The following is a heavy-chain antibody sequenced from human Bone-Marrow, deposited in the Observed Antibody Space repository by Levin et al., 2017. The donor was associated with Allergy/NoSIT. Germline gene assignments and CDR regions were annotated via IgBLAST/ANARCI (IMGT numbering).Heavy chain of an antibody. V-gene: IGHV3-7*01. D-gene: IGHD3-10*01. Sequence: SGGSLRLSCAASGFTFNSYWMSWVRQAPGKGLEWVANIKQDGSEKYYVDSVKGRFTISRDNAKNSLYLHMNSLRAEDTAVYYCARAPGAWYYYGSGKVVAFDIWGQGTMVTVSS. CDR2: IKQDGSEK. CDR1: GFTFNSYW. J-gene: IGHJ3*02. CDR3: ARAPGAWYYYGSGKVVAFDI.